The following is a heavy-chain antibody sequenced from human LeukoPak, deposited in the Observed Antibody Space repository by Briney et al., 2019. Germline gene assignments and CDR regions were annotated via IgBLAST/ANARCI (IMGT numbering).Heavy chain of an antibody. CDR3: ARWGRPNFDY. V-gene: IGHV4-59*01. Sequence: SETLSLTCTVSGGFISSYSWSWLRQPPGKGLEWIGYISDSGSTYYNPSLKTRITISLDTSKNQFSLKLSSATAADTAVYYCARWGRPNFDYWGQGTLVTVSS. CDR1: GGFISSYS. CDR2: ISDSGST. D-gene: IGHD7-27*01. J-gene: IGHJ4*02.